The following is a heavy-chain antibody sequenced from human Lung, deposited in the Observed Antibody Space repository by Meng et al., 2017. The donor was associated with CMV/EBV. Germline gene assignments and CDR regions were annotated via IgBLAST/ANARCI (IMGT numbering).Heavy chain of an antibody. D-gene: IGHD2-2*01. CDR3: AKEACSTTSCYYNYYYGLDV. Sequence: LXCAASGFTFSSYVMSWVRQAPGKGLEWVSVIYSGGTSTQYADSVKGRFTISRDNSKNTLFLQMNSLRAEDTAVYYCAKEACSTTSCYYNYYYGLDVWXQGTTVTVSS. V-gene: IGHV3-23*03. CDR1: GFTFSSYV. J-gene: IGHJ6*02. CDR2: IYSGGTST.